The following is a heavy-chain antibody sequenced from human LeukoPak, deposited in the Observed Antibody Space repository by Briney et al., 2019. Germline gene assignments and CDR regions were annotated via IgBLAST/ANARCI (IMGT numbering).Heavy chain of an antibody. V-gene: IGHV3-21*01. J-gene: IGHJ4*02. CDR3: ARDRGSSSPTYFDY. CDR1: GFTFSSYW. Sequence: GGSLRLSCAASGFTFSSYWMHWVRQAPGKGLEWVSSISSSSSYIYYADSVKGRFTISRDNAKNSLYLQMNSLRAEDTAVYYCARDRGSSSPTYFDYWGQGTLVTVSS. D-gene: IGHD6-6*01. CDR2: ISSSSSYI.